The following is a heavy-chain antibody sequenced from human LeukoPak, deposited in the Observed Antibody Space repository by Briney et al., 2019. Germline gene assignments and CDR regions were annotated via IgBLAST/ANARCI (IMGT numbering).Heavy chain of an antibody. V-gene: IGHV3-23*01. D-gene: IGHD1-26*01. J-gene: IGHJ4*02. CDR2: ISGSGGST. CDR1: GFTFSGFA. Sequence: GGSLRLSCAASGFTFSGFAMTWVRQAPGKGLEWVSTISGSGGSTYYADSVEGRFTISRDDSKNTLYLQMNSLRAEDTAVYYCAKTMGAIDHDYWGQGTLVTVSS. CDR3: AKTMGAIDHDY.